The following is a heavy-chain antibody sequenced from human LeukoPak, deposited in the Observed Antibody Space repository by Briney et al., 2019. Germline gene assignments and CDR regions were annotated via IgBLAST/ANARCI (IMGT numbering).Heavy chain of an antibody. V-gene: IGHV4-39*01. CDR3: ARSGWRDAFDI. Sequence: PSETLSLTCTVSGGSISSSSYYWGWIRQPPGKGPEWIGSIYYSGSTYYNPPLKSRVTISVDTSKNQFSLKLSSVTAADTAVYYCARSGWRDAFDIWGQGTMVTVSS. CDR2: IYYSGST. J-gene: IGHJ3*02. CDR1: GGSISSSSYY. D-gene: IGHD6-19*01.